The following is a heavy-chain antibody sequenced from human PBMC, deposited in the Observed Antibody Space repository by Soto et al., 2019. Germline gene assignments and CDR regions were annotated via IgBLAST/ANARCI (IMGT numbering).Heavy chain of an antibody. J-gene: IGHJ6*02. D-gene: IGHD5-12*01. CDR1: GFTFSSYS. V-gene: IGHV3-48*01. CDR2: ISSSSSTI. CDR3: AKDSLPTMRYGMDV. Sequence: HPGGSLRLSCAASGFTFSSYSMNWVRQAPGKGLEWVSYISSSSSTIYYADSVKGRFTISRDNAKNSLYLQMNSLRAEDTAVYYCAKDSLPTMRYGMDVWGQGTTVTVSS.